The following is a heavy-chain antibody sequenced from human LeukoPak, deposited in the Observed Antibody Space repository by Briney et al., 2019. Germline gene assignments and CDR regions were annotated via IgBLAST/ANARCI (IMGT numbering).Heavy chain of an antibody. V-gene: IGHV3-7*01. D-gene: IGHD2-15*01. J-gene: IGHJ4*02. CDR1: GFTFSNYW. Sequence: GGSLRLSCAASGFTFSNYWMSWVRQVPGKGLEWVANIKQDGSEKYYVDSVKGRFTISRDNAKNSLYLQMNNLRAEDTAVYYCARDLSGPSLYWGQGTLVTVSS. CDR2: IKQDGSEK. CDR3: ARDLSGPSLY.